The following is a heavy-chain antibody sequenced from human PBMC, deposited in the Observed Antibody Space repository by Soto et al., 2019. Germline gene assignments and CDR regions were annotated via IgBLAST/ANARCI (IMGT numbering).Heavy chain of an antibody. CDR1: GFTFSSYG. V-gene: IGHV3-30*18. CDR2: ISYDGSNK. J-gene: IGHJ4*02. Sequence: QVQLVESGGGVVQPGRSLRLSCAASGFTFSSYGMHWVRQAPGKGLEWVAVISYDGSNKYYADSVKGRFTISRDNSKNTLYLQMNSLRAEDTAVYYCAKGAGLRFLEWLWGPVDYFDYWGQGTLVTVSS. CDR3: AKGAGLRFLEWLWGPVDYFDY. D-gene: IGHD3-3*01.